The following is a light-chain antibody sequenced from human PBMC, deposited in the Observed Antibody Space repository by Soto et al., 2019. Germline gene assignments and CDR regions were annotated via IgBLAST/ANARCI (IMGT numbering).Light chain of an antibody. V-gene: IGKV1-5*01. CDR3: QQYNSYSSFT. CDR1: QSISSW. CDR2: DGS. J-gene: IGKJ2*01. Sequence: DIQMTQSPSTLSASVGDRVTITCRASQSISSWLAWYQQKPGKAPQVLIYDGSSLESGVPSRFSGSGSGTEFTLTISSLLPDDFATYYCQQYNSYSSFTFGQGNKLEIK.